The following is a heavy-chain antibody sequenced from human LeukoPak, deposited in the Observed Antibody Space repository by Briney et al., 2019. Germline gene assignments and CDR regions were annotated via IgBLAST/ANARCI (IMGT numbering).Heavy chain of an antibody. CDR1: GYTFTGYY. Sequence: GASVKVSCKASGYTFTGYYMHWVRQAPGQGLEWMGWINPNSGSTNYAQKFQGRVTMTRDTSISTAYMELSRLRSDDTAVYYCARDAYTMVRGYHNPPGYWGQGTLVTVSS. J-gene: IGHJ4*02. D-gene: IGHD3-10*01. V-gene: IGHV1-2*02. CDR2: INPNSGST. CDR3: ARDAYTMVRGYHNPPGY.